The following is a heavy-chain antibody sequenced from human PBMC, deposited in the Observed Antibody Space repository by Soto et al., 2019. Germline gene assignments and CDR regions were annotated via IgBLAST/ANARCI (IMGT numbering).Heavy chain of an antibody. CDR3: ARALYNYGPKFDP. CDR1: GGSISSYY. J-gene: IGHJ5*02. Sequence: QVQLQESGPGLVKPSETLSLTCTVSGGSISSYYWSWIRQPPGKGLEWIGYIYYSGSTNYNPSLKSRVTISVDTSKNQFSLKLSSVTASDTALYYCARALYNYGPKFDPWGQGTLVTVSS. CDR2: IYYSGST. D-gene: IGHD5-18*01. V-gene: IGHV4-59*01.